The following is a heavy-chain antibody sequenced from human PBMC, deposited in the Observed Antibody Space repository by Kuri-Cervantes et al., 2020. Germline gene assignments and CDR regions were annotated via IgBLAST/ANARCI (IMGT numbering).Heavy chain of an antibody. J-gene: IGHJ4*02. CDR2: IYSGGST. V-gene: IGHV3-66*01. D-gene: IGHD6-6*01. CDR1: GFTVSSNY. Sequence: GESLKISCAASGFTVSSNYMSWVRQAPGKGLEWVSVIYSGGSTYYADSVKGRFTVSRDNSKNTLYLQMNSLRAEDTAVYYCVREEFSSSGYFDYWGQGTLVTVSS. CDR3: VREEFSSSGYFDY.